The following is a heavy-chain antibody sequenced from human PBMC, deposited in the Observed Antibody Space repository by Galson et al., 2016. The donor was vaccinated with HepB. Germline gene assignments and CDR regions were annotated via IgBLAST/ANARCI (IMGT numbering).Heavy chain of an antibody. Sequence: MNWVRQAPGKGLEWVGRIKNKADGGTIDYAAPVKGRFTISRDDSKDTLYLQMNSLKTEDTAIYYCTSEFDYWGQGTLVTVSS. CDR3: TSEFDY. J-gene: IGHJ4*02. V-gene: IGHV3-15*07. CDR2: IKNKADGGTI.